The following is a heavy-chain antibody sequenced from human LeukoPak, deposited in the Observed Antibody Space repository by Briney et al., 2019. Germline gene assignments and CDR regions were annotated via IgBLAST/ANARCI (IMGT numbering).Heavy chain of an antibody. J-gene: IGHJ4*02. V-gene: IGHV3-7*01. CDR3: ARGWWELLG. CDR2: INQDGSEK. Sequence: PGGSLRLSCAASGFTFSSYWISWVRQAPGKGLEWVANINQDGSEKYYVDSVKGRFTISRDDAKNSLYLQMNSLRAEDTAVYYCARGWWELLGWGQGTLVTVSS. CDR1: GFTFSSYW. D-gene: IGHD1-26*01.